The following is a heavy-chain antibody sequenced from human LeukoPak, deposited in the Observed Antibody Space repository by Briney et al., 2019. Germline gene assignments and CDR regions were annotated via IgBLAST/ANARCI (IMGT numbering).Heavy chain of an antibody. CDR3: ARDGITMVRGVPFDY. V-gene: IGHV3-30-3*01. D-gene: IGHD3-10*01. CDR1: GFTFSSYA. J-gene: IGHJ4*02. Sequence: GGSLSLSCAASGFTFSSYAMHWVRQAPGKGLEWVAVISYDGSNKYYADSVKGRFTISRDNSKNTLYLQMNSLRAEDTAVYYCARDGITMVRGVPFDYWGQGTLVTVSS. CDR2: ISYDGSNK.